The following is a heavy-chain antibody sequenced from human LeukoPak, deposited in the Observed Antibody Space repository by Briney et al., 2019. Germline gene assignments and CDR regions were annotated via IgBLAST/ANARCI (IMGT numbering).Heavy chain of an antibody. J-gene: IGHJ6*02. CDR1: GGIFSSYA. V-gene: IGHV1-69*13. CDR3: AGAVAGDYYYYGMDV. Sequence: SVKVSCKASGGIFSSYAISWVRQAPGQGLEWMGGIIPIFGTANYAQKFQGRVTITADESTSTAYMELSSLRSEDTAVYYCAGAVAGDYYYYGMDVWGQGTTVTVSS. D-gene: IGHD6-19*01. CDR2: IIPIFGTA.